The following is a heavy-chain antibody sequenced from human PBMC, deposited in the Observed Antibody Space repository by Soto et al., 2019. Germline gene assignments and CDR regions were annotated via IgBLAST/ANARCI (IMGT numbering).Heavy chain of an antibody. Sequence: ASVKVSCKASGYSFSNYGISWVRQAPGQGLEWMGWISVYKGDTKFAQKVQGRVTMAADTSTSTVYMEMWSLRSDDTAVYYCARDSAYNDFWSGVMESYSYNMDVWGQGTTVTVS. CDR3: ARDSAYNDFWSGVMESYSYNMDV. CDR2: ISVYKGDT. D-gene: IGHD3-3*01. V-gene: IGHV1-18*01. CDR1: GYSFSNYG. J-gene: IGHJ6*02.